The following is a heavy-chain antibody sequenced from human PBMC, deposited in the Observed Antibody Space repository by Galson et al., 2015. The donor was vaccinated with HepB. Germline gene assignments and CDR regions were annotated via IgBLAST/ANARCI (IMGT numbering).Heavy chain of an antibody. CDR1: GYSFTSYW. CDR3: ARAYYYGSGRLNQQGDYYGMDV. V-gene: IGHV5-51*01. J-gene: IGHJ6*02. Sequence: QSGAEVKKPGESLKISCKGSGYSFTSYWIGWVRQMPGKGLEWMGIIYPGDSDTRYSPSFQGQVTISADKSISTAYLQWSSLKASDTAMYYCARAYYYGSGRLNQQGDYYGMDVWGQGTTVTVSS. D-gene: IGHD3-10*01. CDR2: IYPGDSDT.